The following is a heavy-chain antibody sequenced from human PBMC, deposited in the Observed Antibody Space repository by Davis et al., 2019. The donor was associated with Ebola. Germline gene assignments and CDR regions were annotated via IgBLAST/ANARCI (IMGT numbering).Heavy chain of an antibody. D-gene: IGHD6-13*01. CDR3: ARDDISSSLYFYGMDV. V-gene: IGHV3-53*01. J-gene: IGHJ6*04. CDR1: GFIVSDKY. CDR2: IYRDGRT. Sequence: GESLKISCAASGFIVSDKYMSWVRQAPGKGLEWVSVIYRDGRTYHADSVKGRFTISRDNSKNTVYLQMNSVRAEDTAVYYCARDDISSSLYFYGMDVWGKGTTVTVSS.